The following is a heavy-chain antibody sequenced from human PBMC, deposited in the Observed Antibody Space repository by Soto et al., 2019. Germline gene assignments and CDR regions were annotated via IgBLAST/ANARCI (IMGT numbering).Heavy chain of an antibody. CDR3: AREEVGYSSYGRAFDI. V-gene: IGHV3-66*01. CDR1: GFTVSSNY. J-gene: IGHJ3*02. D-gene: IGHD6-13*01. CDR2: IYSGGST. Sequence: GGSLRLSCAASGFTVSSNYMSWVRQAPGKGLEWVSVIYSGGSTYYADSGKGRFTISRDNSKNTLYLQMNSLRAEDMAVYYCAREEVGYSSYGRAFDIWGQGTRVTVSS.